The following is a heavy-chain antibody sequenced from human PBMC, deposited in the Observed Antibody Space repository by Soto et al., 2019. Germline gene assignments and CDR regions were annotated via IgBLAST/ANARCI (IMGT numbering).Heavy chain of an antibody. Sequence: QVQLVQSGAEVKKPGSSVKVSCKASGGTFSSYAISWVRQAPGQGLEWMGGIIPIFGTANYAQKFQGRVTITADESTSTAYMELSSLRAEDTAVYYCARSPVFHWNYLPPYNWLDHWGQGTLVTVSS. CDR1: GGTFSSYA. V-gene: IGHV1-69*01. D-gene: IGHD1-7*01. J-gene: IGHJ5*02. CDR2: IIPIFGTA. CDR3: ARSPVFHWNYLPPYNWLDH.